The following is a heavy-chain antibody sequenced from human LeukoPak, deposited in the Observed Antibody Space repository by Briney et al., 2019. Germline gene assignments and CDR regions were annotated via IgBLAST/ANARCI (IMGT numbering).Heavy chain of an antibody. Sequence: PGGSLRLSCAASGFTFSSYSMNWVRQAPGKGLEWVSSISSSSSYIYYADSVKGRFTISRDNAKNSLYLQMNSLRAEDTAVYYCARDLSQGAMRAFDIWGQGTMVTVSS. CDR1: GFTFSSYS. J-gene: IGHJ3*02. CDR3: ARDLSQGAMRAFDI. V-gene: IGHV3-21*01. CDR2: ISSSSSYI.